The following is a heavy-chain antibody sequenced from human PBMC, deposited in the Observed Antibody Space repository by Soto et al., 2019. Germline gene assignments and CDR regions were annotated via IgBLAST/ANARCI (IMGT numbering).Heavy chain of an antibody. V-gene: IGHV3-21*01. D-gene: IGHD1-26*01. CDR2: IGSISSFI. CDR1: GFAFSDYN. Sequence: NPGGSLRLSCAASGFAFSDYNMNWVRQAPGKGLEWVSCIGSISSFIYYADSVTGRFTISRDNAKNTLYLQMNSLRVEDRAIYYCAREPYIMGPTGAFDVWGQGTMVTVSS. CDR3: AREPYIMGPTGAFDV. J-gene: IGHJ3*01.